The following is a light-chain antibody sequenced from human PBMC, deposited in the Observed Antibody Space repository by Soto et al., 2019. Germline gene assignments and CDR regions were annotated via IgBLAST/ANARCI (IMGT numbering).Light chain of an antibody. Sequence: QSALTQPASVSGSPGQSITISCTRTSSDVGGYNHVSWYQQHPGKAPKLMIYEVSNRPSGVSNRFSGSKSGNTASLTISGLQAEDEADYYCSSYTSSSTLVFGGGTKLTVL. CDR2: EVS. V-gene: IGLV2-14*01. CDR1: SSDVGGYNH. J-gene: IGLJ2*01. CDR3: SSYTSSSTLV.